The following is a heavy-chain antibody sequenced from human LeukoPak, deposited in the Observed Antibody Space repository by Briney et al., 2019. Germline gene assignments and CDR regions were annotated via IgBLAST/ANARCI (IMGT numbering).Heavy chain of an antibody. CDR3: TASYISAFPELDY. CDR2: IFYTGST. Sequence: SETLSLTCSVSGGSVSSGNYYWSWIRQPRGRGLEWIAYIFYTGSTNYNPSLKSRVTMSVDTSENQFSLKLSSVTAADTAFYYYTASYISAFPELDYWGQGTLVTVSS. J-gene: IGHJ4*02. D-gene: IGHD6-19*01. CDR1: GGSVSSGNYY. V-gene: IGHV4-61*01.